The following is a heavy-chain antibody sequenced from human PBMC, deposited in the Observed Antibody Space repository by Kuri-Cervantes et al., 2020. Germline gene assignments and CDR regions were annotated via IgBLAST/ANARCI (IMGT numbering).Heavy chain of an antibody. V-gene: IGHV7-4-1*01. J-gene: IGHJ6*03. Sequence: GGSLRLSCKASGYTFTRYAINWVRQAPGQGLEWMGWINTNTGNPTYAQGFTGRFVFSLDTSVSTAYLQICSLKAEDTAVYYCARADSSSYYYYMDVWGKGTTVTVSS. CDR2: INTNTGNP. CDR1: GYTFTRYA. CDR3: ARADSSSYYYYMDV. D-gene: IGHD6-6*01.